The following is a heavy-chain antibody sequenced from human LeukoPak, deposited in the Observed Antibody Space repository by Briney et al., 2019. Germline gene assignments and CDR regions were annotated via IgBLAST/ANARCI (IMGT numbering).Heavy chain of an antibody. V-gene: IGHV3-74*01. CDR2: VNTDESST. CDR1: GFTFSNYW. Sequence: GGSLRLSCAASGFTFSNYWMHWVRQGPGKGLVWVSRVNTDESSTSYADSVKGRFTISRDNAKNTLYLQMNSLRAEDTAVYYCARDLGYCSGGRCLGGWFDPWSQGTLVTVSS. J-gene: IGHJ5*02. CDR3: ARDLGYCSGGRCLGGWFDP. D-gene: IGHD2-15*01.